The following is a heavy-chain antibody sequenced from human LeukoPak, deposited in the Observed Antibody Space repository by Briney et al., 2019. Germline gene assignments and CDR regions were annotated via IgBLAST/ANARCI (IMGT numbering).Heavy chain of an antibody. J-gene: IGHJ3*02. D-gene: IGHD6-13*01. CDR2: MSYDGSNK. CDR3: ARVGTFDAFDI. CDR1: GFTFSSYA. Sequence: GGSLRLSCAASGFTFSSYAMHWVRQAPGKGLEWVAVMSYDGSNKYFADSVKGRFTISRDNAKNSLYLQMNSLRAEDTAVYYCARVGTFDAFDIWGQGTMVTVSS. V-gene: IGHV3-30-3*01.